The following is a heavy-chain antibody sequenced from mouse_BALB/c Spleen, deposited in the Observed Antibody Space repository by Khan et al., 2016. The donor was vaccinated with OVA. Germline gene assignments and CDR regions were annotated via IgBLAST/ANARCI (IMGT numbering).Heavy chain of an antibody. Sequence: QVQLKQSGAELARPGASVRMSCKASGYTFTSNTMHWVKKRPGQGLEWIGYINPRSGYTNFNQNFEDKATLTADKSSSTAYMQLSSLTSEDSAVYYCARRTTGYTMDYWGQGTSVTVSS. CDR2: INPRSGYT. D-gene: IGHD2-14*01. CDR1: GYTFTSNT. CDR3: ARRTTGYTMDY. V-gene: IGHV1-4*01. J-gene: IGHJ4*01.